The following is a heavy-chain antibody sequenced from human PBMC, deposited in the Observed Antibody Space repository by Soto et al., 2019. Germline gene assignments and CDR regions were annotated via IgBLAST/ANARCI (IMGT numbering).Heavy chain of an antibody. J-gene: IGHJ3*02. CDR2: INHSGST. CDR1: GGSLRGNS. Sequence: QVQLQQWGAGLLKPSETLSLTCAVYGGSLRGNSWTWIRRPPGKGLEWIGEINHSGSTKYNPSLKRRVTISVDTSRNQFSLKLSSVTAADTAVYFCARPPYAFGFDIWGQGTVVTVSS. CDR3: ARPPYAFGFDI. D-gene: IGHD3-16*01. V-gene: IGHV4-34*01.